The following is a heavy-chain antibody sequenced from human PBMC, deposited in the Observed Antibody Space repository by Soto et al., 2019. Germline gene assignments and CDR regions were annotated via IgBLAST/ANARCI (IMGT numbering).Heavy chain of an antibody. J-gene: IGHJ4*02. Sequence: GGSLRLSCAASGFTVSSNYMSWVRQAPGKGLEWVSAISGSGGSTYYADSVKGRFTISRDNSKNTLYLQMNSLRAEDTAVYYCAKDSSYPSGSSLDYWGQGTLVTVSS. CDR1: GFTVSSNY. V-gene: IGHV3-23*01. CDR3: AKDSSYPSGSSLDY. CDR2: ISGSGGST. D-gene: IGHD6-19*01.